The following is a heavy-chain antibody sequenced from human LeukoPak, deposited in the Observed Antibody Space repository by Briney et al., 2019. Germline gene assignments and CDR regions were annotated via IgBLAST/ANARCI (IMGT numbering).Heavy chain of an antibody. Sequence: SETLSLTCSVSGHSISSGYYWGWIRQPPGKGLEWIGTMYHRGSTYYNPSLKSRVTMSGDTSKNHFSLKLSSVIAADAAVYYCARHRGDNSNPRYYFYYMDVWGRGTTVTVSS. CDR3: ARHRGDNSNPRYYFYYMDV. J-gene: IGHJ6*03. CDR1: GHSISSGYY. V-gene: IGHV4-38-2*01. CDR2: MYHRGST. D-gene: IGHD4-11*01.